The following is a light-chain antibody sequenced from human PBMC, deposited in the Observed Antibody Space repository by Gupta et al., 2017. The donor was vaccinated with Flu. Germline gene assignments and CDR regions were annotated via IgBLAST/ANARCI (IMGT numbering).Light chain of an antibody. V-gene: IGKV3-11*01. CDR2: DVS. CDR1: QYVSTN. J-gene: IGKJ4*01. CDR3: QQHNDSPLT. Sequence: EIVLTQSPATLSLSPGERATLSCRASQYVSTNLAWYQQKPGQAPRLLIFDVSSRATGAPARFSGSGSGTDFSLTISSLEPEDFAVYYCQQHNDSPLTFGGGTKVAIK.